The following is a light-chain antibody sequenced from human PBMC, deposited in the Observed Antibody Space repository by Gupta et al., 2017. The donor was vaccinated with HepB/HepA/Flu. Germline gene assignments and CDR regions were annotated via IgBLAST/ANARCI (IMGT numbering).Light chain of an antibody. CDR2: DVN. J-gene: IGLJ1*01. V-gene: IGLV2-14*03. Sequence: QSALTQPASVSGSPGQSITISCTGTSSDVGGYNYVSWYQQHPGKAPKLMIYDVNNRPSGVSSRFSGSKSGNAASLTISVLQAEDEADYYCSSYTSSITYVFGTGTKVTVL. CDR3: SSYTSSITYV. CDR1: SSDVGGYNY.